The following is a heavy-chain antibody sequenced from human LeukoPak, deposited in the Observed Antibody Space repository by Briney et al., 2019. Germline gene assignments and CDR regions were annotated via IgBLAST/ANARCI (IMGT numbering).Heavy chain of an antibody. V-gene: IGHV4-59*12. CDR2: IYHSGNT. Sequence: SETLSLTCTISGGSISNYYWSWIRQPPGKGLEWIGYIYHSGNTNYNPSLKSRVTMSVDTSKNQFSLKLSSVTAADTAVYYCAKGSRWFDPWGQGTLVTVSS. CDR3: AKGSRWFDP. CDR1: GGSISNYY. J-gene: IGHJ5*02.